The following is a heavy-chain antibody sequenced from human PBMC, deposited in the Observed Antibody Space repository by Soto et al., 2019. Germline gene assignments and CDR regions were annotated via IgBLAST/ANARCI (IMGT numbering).Heavy chain of an antibody. V-gene: IGHV4-34*01. CDR1: NGSLSTHF. CDR2: INHRGST. D-gene: IGHD5-18*01. J-gene: IGHJ4*02. Sequence: WETLSLTCGVYNGSLSTHFWSWVRQSPVKGLEWIGEINHRGSTNYNPSLKSRVSTSIDMSQNQVSLKVTSVTAADTAMYYCARGRSYGFNSWGQGTLVTVSS. CDR3: ARGRSYGFNS.